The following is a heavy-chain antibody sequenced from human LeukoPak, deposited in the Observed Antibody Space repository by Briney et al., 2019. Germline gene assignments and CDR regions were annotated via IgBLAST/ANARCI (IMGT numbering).Heavy chain of an antibody. CDR3: ARVHIVVAGAFDI. CDR2: MNPNRGNT. V-gene: IGHV1-8*01. J-gene: IGHJ3*02. CDR1: GYTFTRYD. D-gene: IGHD2-15*01. Sequence: ASVKVSCKASGYTFTRYDINWVRQGTGQGLEWKGWMNPNRGNTAYQHKFQGRVTITRTTSINTAYMELSSLRSEDTAVYYCARVHIVVAGAFDIWGQGTMVTVSS.